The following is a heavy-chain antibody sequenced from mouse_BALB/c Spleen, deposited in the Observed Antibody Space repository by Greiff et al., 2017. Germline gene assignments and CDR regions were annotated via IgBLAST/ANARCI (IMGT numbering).Heavy chain of an antibody. D-gene: IGHD1-1*01. Sequence: VKLQQSGPGLVQPSQSLSITCTVSGFSLTSYGVHWVRQSPGKGLEWLGVIWGGGSTDYNAAFISRLSISKDNSKSQVFFKMNSLQADDTAIYYCARLLPYYAMDYWGQGTSVTVSS. CDR3: ARLLPYYAMDY. CDR1: GFSLTSYG. V-gene: IGHV2-4-1*01. CDR2: IWGGGST. J-gene: IGHJ4*01.